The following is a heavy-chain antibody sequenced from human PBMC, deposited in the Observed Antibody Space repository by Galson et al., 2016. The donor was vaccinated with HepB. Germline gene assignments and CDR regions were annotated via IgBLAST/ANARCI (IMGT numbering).Heavy chain of an antibody. CDR3: TRGVCSSTSCYANDY. Sequence: SLRLSCAASGFIFSGSAMHWVRQASGTGLEWLGRIRGNANSYATTYAASAKGRFTMSRDDSKNTADLQMNSLKTEDTAMYYCTRGVCSSTSCYANDYWGQGTLVTVSS. CDR1: GFIFSGSA. D-gene: IGHD2-2*01. V-gene: IGHV3-73*01. CDR2: IRGNANSYAT. J-gene: IGHJ4*02.